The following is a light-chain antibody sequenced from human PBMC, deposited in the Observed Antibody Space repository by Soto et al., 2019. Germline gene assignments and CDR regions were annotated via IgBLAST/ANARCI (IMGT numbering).Light chain of an antibody. J-gene: IGLJ1*01. Sequence: QSALTQPASVSGSPGQSITISCSGTSSDVGSYDHVAWYQQFPGKTPKLMIYEVSNRPSGVSSRFSGSKSGNTASLTISGLQAEDEADYYCSSYTNSGVFGTGTKLTVL. CDR3: SSYTNSGV. V-gene: IGLV2-14*01. CDR1: SSDVGSYDH. CDR2: EVS.